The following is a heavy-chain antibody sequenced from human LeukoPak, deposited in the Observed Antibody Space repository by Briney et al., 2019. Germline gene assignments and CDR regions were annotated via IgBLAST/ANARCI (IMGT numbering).Heavy chain of an antibody. V-gene: IGHV3-30*18. Sequence: GGPLRLSCAASGFTFSCYGMHWVRQAPGKGLEWVAVISYDGSNKYYADSVKGRFTISRDNSKNTLYLQMNSLRAEDTAVYYCAKEGNDQGYFDYWGQGTLVTVSS. CDR2: ISYDGSNK. CDR3: AKEGNDQGYFDY. D-gene: IGHD2-2*01. J-gene: IGHJ4*02. CDR1: GFTFSCYG.